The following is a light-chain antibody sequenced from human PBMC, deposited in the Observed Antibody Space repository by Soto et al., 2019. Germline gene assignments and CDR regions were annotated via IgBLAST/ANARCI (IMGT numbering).Light chain of an antibody. Sequence: SYELAQPPSVSVAPGQTARITCGGNNIRTKSVHWYQQKPGQAPVLVVCDDSDRPSGIPERFSGSNSGNTATLTISRVEAGDEADYFCQVWDSGSEHYVFGAGTKVTVL. CDR3: QVWDSGSEHYV. J-gene: IGLJ1*01. CDR1: NIRTKS. V-gene: IGLV3-21*02. CDR2: DDS.